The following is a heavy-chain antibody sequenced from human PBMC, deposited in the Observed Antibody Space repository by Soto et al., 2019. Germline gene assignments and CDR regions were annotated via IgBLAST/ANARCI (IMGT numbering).Heavy chain of an antibody. J-gene: IGHJ6*03. CDR2: ISSSSSYI. D-gene: IGHD4-17*01. CDR1: GFTFSSYS. CDR3: ARDRLERKHDYLYYYYMDV. V-gene: IGHV3-21*01. Sequence: EVQLVESGGGLVKPGGSLRLSCAASGFTFSSYSMNWVRQAPGKGLEWVSSISSSSSYIYYADSVKGRFTISRDNAKNSLYLKMNSLRAEDTAVYYCARDRLERKHDYLYYYYMDVWGKGTKVTVSS.